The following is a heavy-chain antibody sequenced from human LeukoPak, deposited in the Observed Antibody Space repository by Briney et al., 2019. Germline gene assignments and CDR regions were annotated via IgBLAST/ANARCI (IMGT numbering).Heavy chain of an antibody. CDR3: ARDYGSYYSNWFDP. D-gene: IGHD1-26*01. J-gene: IGHJ5*02. Sequence: SETLSLTCTVSGGSISSGSYYWGWIRPPPGKGLEWIGSIYYSGSTYYNPSLKSRVTISVDTSKNQFSLKLSSVTAADTAVYYCARDYGSYYSNWFDPWGQGTLVTVSS. V-gene: IGHV4-39*02. CDR2: IYYSGST. CDR1: GGSISSGSYY.